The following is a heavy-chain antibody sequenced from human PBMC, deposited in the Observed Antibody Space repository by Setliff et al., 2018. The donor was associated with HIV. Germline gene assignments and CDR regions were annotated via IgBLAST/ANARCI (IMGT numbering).Heavy chain of an antibody. Sequence: PGGSLRLSCAAAGFTFSKAWMSWFSQTPGKGLEWVGRIKSRTVTETTDVAAPVKGRFTISRDDSQNMVYLQMNGLKTEDTAMYCCTPIHNYTDHCPDSWGQGTLVTVSS. V-gene: IGHV3-15*01. D-gene: IGHD2-21*02. CDR3: TPIHNYTDHCPDS. CDR2: IKSRTVTETT. J-gene: IGHJ5*01. CDR1: GFTFSKAW.